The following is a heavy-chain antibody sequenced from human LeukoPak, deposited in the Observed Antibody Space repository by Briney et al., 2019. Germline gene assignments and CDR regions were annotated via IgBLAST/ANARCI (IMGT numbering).Heavy chain of an antibody. J-gene: IGHJ6*02. Sequence: GGSLRLSCAASGFTFSSYGMHWVRQAPGKGLEWVAVIWYDGSNKYYADSVKGRFTISRDNSKNTLYLQMNSLRAEDTAVYYCASTGTGEDYYYYGMDVWGQGTTVTVSS. CDR1: GFTFSSYG. D-gene: IGHD1-1*01. CDR2: IWYDGSNK. V-gene: IGHV3-33*01. CDR3: ASTGTGEDYYYYGMDV.